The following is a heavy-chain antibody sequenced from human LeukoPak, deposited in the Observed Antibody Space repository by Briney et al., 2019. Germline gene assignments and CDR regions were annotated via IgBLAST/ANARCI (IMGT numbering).Heavy chain of an antibody. D-gene: IGHD3-16*01. Sequence: PGGSLRLSCAASGFTFSGSAMNWVRQAPGKGLEWISSISSTGSIIYYADSVKGRFTISRDNAKNSLFLQMNSLRDEDTAVYYCAKSLVSDSWGQGTLVTVSS. CDR1: GFTFSGSA. CDR3: AKSLVSDS. V-gene: IGHV3-48*02. J-gene: IGHJ4*02. CDR2: ISSTGSII.